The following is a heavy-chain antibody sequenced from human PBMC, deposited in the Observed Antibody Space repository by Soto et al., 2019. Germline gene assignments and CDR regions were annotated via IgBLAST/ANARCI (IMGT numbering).Heavy chain of an antibody. CDR3: AKDRLDSSLDY. CDR1: GFAFSSYG. V-gene: IGHV3-30*18. D-gene: IGHD6-13*01. J-gene: IGHJ4*02. CDR2: ISYDGSNK. Sequence: GGSLRLSCAASGFAFSSYGMHWVRQAPGKGLEWVAVISYDGSNKYYADSVKGRFTISRDNSKNTLYLQMNSLRAEDTAVYYCAKDRLDSSLDYWGQGTLVTVSS.